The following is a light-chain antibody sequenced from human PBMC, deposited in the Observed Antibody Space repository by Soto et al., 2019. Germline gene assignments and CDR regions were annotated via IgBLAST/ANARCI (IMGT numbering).Light chain of an antibody. Sequence: DIQMTQSPSSVSASVGDRVTITCRASQDINKWLAWYQQKPGLAPNLVIYTASRLHGGGPSRFSGSASGTDFTLTITSLQTDDFGTYYCQQYDVHPKTFXQGTKVDIK. CDR2: TAS. CDR1: QDINKW. V-gene: IGKV1-12*01. J-gene: IGKJ1*01. CDR3: QQYDVHPKT.